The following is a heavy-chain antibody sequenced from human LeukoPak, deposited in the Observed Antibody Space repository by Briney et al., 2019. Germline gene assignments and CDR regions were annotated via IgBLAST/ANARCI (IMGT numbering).Heavy chain of an antibody. CDR3: ARAGYYDSSGLYYFDY. V-gene: IGHV3-33*01. J-gene: IGHJ4*02. CDR1: GFTFSSYG. D-gene: IGHD3-22*01. CDR2: IWYDGSNK. Sequence: PGRSLRLSCAASGFTFSSYGMHWVRQAPGKGLEWVAVIWYDGSNKYYADSVKGRFTTSRDNSKNTLYLQMNSLRAEDTAVYYCARAGYYDSSGLYYFDYWGQGTLVTVSS.